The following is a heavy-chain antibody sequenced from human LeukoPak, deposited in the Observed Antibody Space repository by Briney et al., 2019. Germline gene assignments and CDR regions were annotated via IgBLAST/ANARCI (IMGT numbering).Heavy chain of an antibody. Sequence: SETLSLTCAVSGGSISSSNWWSWVRQPPGKGLEWIGEIYHSGSTNYNPSLKSRVTISVDKSKNQFSLKLSSVTAADTAVYYCARGSRGYSYYYYMDVWGKGTTVTVSS. V-gene: IGHV4-4*02. CDR2: IYHSGST. CDR3: ARGSRGYSYYYYMDV. D-gene: IGHD3-22*01. CDR1: GGSISSSNW. J-gene: IGHJ6*03.